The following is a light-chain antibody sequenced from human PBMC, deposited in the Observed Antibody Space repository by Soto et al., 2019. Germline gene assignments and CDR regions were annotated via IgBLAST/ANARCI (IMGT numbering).Light chain of an antibody. CDR1: RSKIGAGYD. CDR3: QSYDSSLTGSV. CDR2: GNS. V-gene: IGLV1-40*01. Sequence: SGVKQPPPVSGAPRQRVTIFCTGGRSKIGAGYDVHWYQQLPGTAPKLLIYGNSNRPSGVPDRFSGSKSGTSASLAITGLQAEDEADYYCQSYDSSLTGSVFGTGTKVTVL. J-gene: IGLJ1*01.